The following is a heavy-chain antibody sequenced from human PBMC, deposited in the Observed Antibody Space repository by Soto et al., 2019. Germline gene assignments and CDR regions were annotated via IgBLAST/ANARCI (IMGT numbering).Heavy chain of an antibody. D-gene: IGHD1-26*01. CDR3: AKDRSGIVGATMDY. CDR1: GFTFSSYG. V-gene: IGHV3-30*18. Sequence: QVQLVESGGGVVQPGRSLRLSCAASGFTFSSYGMHWVRQAPGKGLEWVAVISYDGSNKYYADSVKGRFTISRDNSKNSLYLQMNSLRAEDTAVYYCAKDRSGIVGATMDYWGQGTLVTVSS. J-gene: IGHJ4*02. CDR2: ISYDGSNK.